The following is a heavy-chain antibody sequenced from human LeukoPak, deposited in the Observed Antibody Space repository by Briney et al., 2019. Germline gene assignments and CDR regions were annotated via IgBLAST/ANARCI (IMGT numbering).Heavy chain of an antibody. CDR2: ISGSGGST. Sequence: PGGSLRLSCAASGFTFSSYAMSWVRQAPGKGLEWVSAISGSGGSTYYADSVKGRFTISRDNSRDTLYLQMNSLRAEDTAVYYCAKFERTFYCGGDCPNWFDPWGQGTLVTVSS. CDR3: AKFERTFYCGGDCPNWFDP. D-gene: IGHD2-21*02. V-gene: IGHV3-23*01. J-gene: IGHJ5*02. CDR1: GFTFSSYA.